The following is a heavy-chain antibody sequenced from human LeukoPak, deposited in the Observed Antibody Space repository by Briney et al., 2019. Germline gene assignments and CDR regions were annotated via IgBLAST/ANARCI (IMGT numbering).Heavy chain of an antibody. V-gene: IGHV4-38-2*02. CDR3: ARAKLGGDYYYLDV. D-gene: IGHD7-27*01. CDR1: GYSISSGYQ. J-gene: IGHJ6*03. CDR2: VYRSGGT. Sequence: SETLSLTCSVSGYSISSGYQWDWIRQPPGEGLEWIGTVYRSGGTYYKPSLESRVSISVDTSKNQFSLKLRSMTAADTAVYYCARAKLGGDYYYLDVWGKGTTVTVSS.